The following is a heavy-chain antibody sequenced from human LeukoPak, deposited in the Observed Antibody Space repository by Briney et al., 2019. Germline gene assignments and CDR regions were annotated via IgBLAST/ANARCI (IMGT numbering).Heavy chain of an antibody. J-gene: IGHJ3*02. CDR1: GFTFSDYH. D-gene: IGHD3-10*01. CDR3: ARAPSYDAFDI. Sequence: PGGSLRFSCAAFGFTFSDYHMTWIRQAPGKGLEWVSYISSSGSTIYYADSVKGRFTISRDNAKNSLYLQMNSLRAEDTAVYYCARAPSYDAFDIWGQGTMVTVSS. V-gene: IGHV3-11*01. CDR2: ISSSGSTI.